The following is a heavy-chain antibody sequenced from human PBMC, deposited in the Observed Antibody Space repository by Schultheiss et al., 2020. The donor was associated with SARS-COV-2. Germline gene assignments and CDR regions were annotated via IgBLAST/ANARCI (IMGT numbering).Heavy chain of an antibody. Sequence: ASVKVSCKASGYIFTAYYMHWMRQAPGQGLEWMGWISTYNGNTNYAQKFQGRVTLTTDTSTSTAYMELRSLRSDDTAVYYCARDGADCYRCKEPWGQGTLVTVSS. J-gene: IGHJ5*02. D-gene: IGHD2-21*02. V-gene: IGHV1-18*04. CDR1: GYIFTAYY. CDR2: ISTYNGNT. CDR3: ARDGADCYRCKEP.